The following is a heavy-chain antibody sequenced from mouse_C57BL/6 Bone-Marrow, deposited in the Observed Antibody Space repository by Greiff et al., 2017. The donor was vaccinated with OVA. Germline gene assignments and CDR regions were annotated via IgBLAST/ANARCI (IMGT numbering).Heavy chain of an antibody. CDR3: TTYHYGSSSALYYFDY. J-gene: IGHJ2*01. V-gene: IGHV14-4*01. D-gene: IGHD1-1*01. CDR1: GFNIKDDY. CDR2: IDPENGDT. Sequence: VQLQQSGAELVRPGASVKLSCTASGFNIKDDYMHWVKQRPEQGLEWIGWIDPENGDTEYASKFQGKATITADTSSNTAYLHLRSLTSEDTAVYYCTTYHYGSSSALYYFDYWGQGTTLTVSS.